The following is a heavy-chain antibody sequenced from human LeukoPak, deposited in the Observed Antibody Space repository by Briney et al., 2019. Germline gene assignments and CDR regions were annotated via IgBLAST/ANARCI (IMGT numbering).Heavy chain of an antibody. Sequence: GGSLRLSCAASGFTFSTYWMSWVRQAPGKGPEWVASIKQDGSEKYYVDSVKGRFTISRDNAKNSLYLEMNSLRAEDTAVYYCASLYYYDSSGLNWGQGALVTVSS. CDR2: IKQDGSEK. CDR3: ASLYYYDSSGLN. J-gene: IGHJ4*02. CDR1: GFTFSTYW. D-gene: IGHD3-22*01. V-gene: IGHV3-7*02.